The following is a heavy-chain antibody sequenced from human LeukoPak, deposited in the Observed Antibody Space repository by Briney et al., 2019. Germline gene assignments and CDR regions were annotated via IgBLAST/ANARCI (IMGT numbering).Heavy chain of an antibody. J-gene: IGHJ6*03. D-gene: IGHD3-10*01. CDR3: ARGDYYGLGSYFPRFGYYYYMDV. Sequence: ASVKVSCKASGYTFTGYYMHWVRQAPGQGLEWMGWINPNSGGTNYAQKFQGRVTMTRDTSISTAYMELSRLRSDDTAVYYCARGDYYGLGSYFPRFGYYYYMDVWGKGTTVTISS. CDR2: INPNSGGT. V-gene: IGHV1-2*02. CDR1: GYTFTGYY.